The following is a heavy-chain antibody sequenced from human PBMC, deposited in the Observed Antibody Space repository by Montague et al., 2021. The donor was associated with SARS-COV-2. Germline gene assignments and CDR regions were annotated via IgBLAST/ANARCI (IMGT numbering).Heavy chain of an antibody. CDR3: ARGARQGYGFRLGSFDS. CDR2: INHSGST. J-gene: IGHJ4*02. Sequence: SETLSLTCAVYGGSFSGYYWNWIRQPPGKGLEWIGEINHSGSTNYNPSLKSRVTMSVDTSMNQFSLKLGSVTAADTAVYYCARGARQGYGFRLGSFDSWGQGTLVTVST. D-gene: IGHD3-10*01. CDR1: GGSFSGYY. V-gene: IGHV4-34*01.